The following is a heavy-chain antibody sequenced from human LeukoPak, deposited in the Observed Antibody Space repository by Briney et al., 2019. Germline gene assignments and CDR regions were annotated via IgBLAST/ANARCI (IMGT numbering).Heavy chain of an antibody. V-gene: IGHV3-30-3*01. J-gene: IGHJ3*02. D-gene: IGHD6-19*01. Sequence: GGSLRLSCAASGFTFSSYAMHWVRQAPGKGLEWVAVISFDVSNKYYADSVKGRFTISRDNSKNTLYLQMNSLRTEDTAVYYCARDRTPEWLDDAFDIWGLGTMVTVSS. CDR3: ARDRTPEWLDDAFDI. CDR2: ISFDVSNK. CDR1: GFTFSSYA.